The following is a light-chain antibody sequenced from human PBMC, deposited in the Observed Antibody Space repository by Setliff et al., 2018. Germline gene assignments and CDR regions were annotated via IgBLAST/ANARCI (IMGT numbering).Light chain of an antibody. Sequence: QSVLTQPAAVSGSPGQSIAISCAGSSSDVGGYNYVSWYQQHPGKAPKLLIYEVTKRPSGVSDRFSGSKSGNTASLTISGLQTEDEADYYCLSYTSKTTHALFAGGTKVNVL. CDR1: SSDVGGYNY. V-gene: IGLV2-14*03. CDR2: EVT. CDR3: LSYTSKTTHAL. J-gene: IGLJ2*01.